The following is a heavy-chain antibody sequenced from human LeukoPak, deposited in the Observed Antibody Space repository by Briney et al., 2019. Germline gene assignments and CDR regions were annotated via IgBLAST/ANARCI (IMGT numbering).Heavy chain of an antibody. CDR1: GYTFTGYY. V-gene: IGHV1-2*02. CDR2: INPNSGGT. J-gene: IGHJ4*02. Sequence: ASVKVSCKASGYTFTGYYMQWVRQAPGQGLEWMGWINPNSGGTNYAQKFQGRVTMTRNTSISTAYMELSSLRSEDTAVYYCARIMADSSGYYYWGQGTLVTVSS. D-gene: IGHD3-22*01. CDR3: ARIMADSSGYYY.